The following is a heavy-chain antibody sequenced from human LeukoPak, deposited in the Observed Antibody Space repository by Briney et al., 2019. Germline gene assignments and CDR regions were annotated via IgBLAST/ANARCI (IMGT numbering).Heavy chain of an antibody. CDR3: ARQDRYCSGGSCYSALTRYYYYGMDV. CDR1: GYTFTGYY. Sequence: ASVKVSCKASGYTFTGYYMHWVRQAPGQGLAWVGWINPNSGGTNYAQKFQGRVTMTRDTSISTAYMELNRLRSDDTAVYYCARQDRYCSGGSCYSALTRYYYYGMDVWGQGTTVTVSS. D-gene: IGHD2-15*01. CDR2: INPNSGGT. J-gene: IGHJ6*02. V-gene: IGHV1-2*02.